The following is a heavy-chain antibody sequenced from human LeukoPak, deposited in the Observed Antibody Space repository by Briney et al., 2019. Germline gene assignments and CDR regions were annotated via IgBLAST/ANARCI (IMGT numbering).Heavy chain of an antibody. CDR3: ARGNEYSSSYYMDV. D-gene: IGHD6-6*01. CDR2: ISGYSGNT. V-gene: IGHV1-18*01. J-gene: IGHJ6*03. Sequence: ASVKVSCKASGYTLTSYGVSWVRQAPGQGLEWMGWISGYSGNTNYAQKLQGRVTMTTDTSTRTAYMELRSLTSDDTAVYYCARGNEYSSSYYMDVWGKGTTVTVSS. CDR1: GYTLTSYG.